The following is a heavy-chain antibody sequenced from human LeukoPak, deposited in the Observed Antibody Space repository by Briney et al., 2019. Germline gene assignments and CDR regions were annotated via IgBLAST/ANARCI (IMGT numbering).Heavy chain of an antibody. CDR2: IYHSGST. CDR1: GGSISSGGYS. Sequence: SETLSLTCAVSGGSISSGGYSWSWIRQPPGKGLEWIGYIYHSGSTYYNPSLKSRVTISVDRSKNQFSLKLSSVTAADTAVYYCARAQRGYSYGYFDYWGQGTLVSVSS. CDR3: ARAQRGYSYGYFDY. D-gene: IGHD5-18*01. J-gene: IGHJ4*02. V-gene: IGHV4-30-2*01.